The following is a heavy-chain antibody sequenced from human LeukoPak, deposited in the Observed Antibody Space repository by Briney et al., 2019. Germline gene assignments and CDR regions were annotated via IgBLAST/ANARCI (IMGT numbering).Heavy chain of an antibody. J-gene: IGHJ4*02. V-gene: IGHV3-43*01. Sequence: GGSLRLSCAASGFTFDDYTMHWVRQAPGKGLEWVSLISWDGGSTYYADSVKGRFTISRDNSKNSLYLQMNSLRTEDTALYYCAKGGYSSSWGDFDYWGQGTLVTVSS. CDR2: ISWDGGST. D-gene: IGHD6-13*01. CDR1: GFTFDDYT. CDR3: AKGGYSSSWGDFDY.